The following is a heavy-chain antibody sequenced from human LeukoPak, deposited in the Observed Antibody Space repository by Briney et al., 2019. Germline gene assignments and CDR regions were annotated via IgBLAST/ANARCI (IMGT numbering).Heavy chain of an antibody. V-gene: IGHV3-49*04. D-gene: IGHD3-10*01. CDR2: IRSNAYGGAT. Sequence: TGGSLRLSCTASGFTFGDYAMTWVRQAPGKGLEWVGFIRSNAYGGATEYAASVKGRFTISRDDSKRIAYLQMNSLKTEDTAVYYCTRGGGVRGVLDYWGQGTLVTVSS. CDR3: TRGGGVRGVLDY. CDR1: GFTFGDYA. J-gene: IGHJ4*02.